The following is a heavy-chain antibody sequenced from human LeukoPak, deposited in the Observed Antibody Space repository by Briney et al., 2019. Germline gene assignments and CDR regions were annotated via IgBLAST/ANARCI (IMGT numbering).Heavy chain of an antibody. V-gene: IGHV3-48*03. CDR3: ARGWQDSSGYYVY. CDR2: ISSSGSTI. J-gene: IGHJ4*02. CDR1: GFTFSSYE. D-gene: IGHD3-22*01. Sequence: GGSLRLSCAASGFTFSSYEMNWVRQAPGKGLEWVSYISSSGSTIYYADSVKGRFTISRDNAKNSLYLQMNSLRAEDTAVYYCARGWQDSSGYYVYWGQGTLVTVSS.